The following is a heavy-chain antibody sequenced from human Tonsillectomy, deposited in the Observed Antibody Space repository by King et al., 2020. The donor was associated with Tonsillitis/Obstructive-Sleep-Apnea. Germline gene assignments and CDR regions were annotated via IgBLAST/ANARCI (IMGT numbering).Heavy chain of an antibody. CDR1: GGSITSRSSY. D-gene: IGHD2/OR15-2a*01. V-gene: IGHV4-39*01. CDR2: IYYSGST. J-gene: IGHJ6*03. CDR3: ARHKNDGNYYHYTDV. Sequence: LQLQESGPGLVKPSETLSLTCTVSGGSITSRSSYWGWIRQPPGKGLEWIGSIYYSGSTYCNPSLESRVTISVDTSENQFSLKLSSVIAADTAVYYCARHKNDGNYYHYTDVWGKGTTVTVSS.